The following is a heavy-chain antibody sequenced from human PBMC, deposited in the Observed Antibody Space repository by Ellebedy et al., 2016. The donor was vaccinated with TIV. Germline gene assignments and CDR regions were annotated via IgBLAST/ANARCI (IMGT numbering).Heavy chain of an antibody. V-gene: IGHV1-18*01. CDR2: ISAYNGNT. D-gene: IGHD3-22*01. J-gene: IGHJ4*02. CDR1: GYTFTSYG. Sequence: ASVKVSXKASGYTFTSYGISWVRQAPGQGLEWMGWISAYNGNTNYAQKLQGRVTMTTDTSTSTAYMGLRSLRSEDTAVYYCARGKVLKPYYYDSSGSDYWGQGTLVTVSS. CDR3: ARGKVLKPYYYDSSGSDY.